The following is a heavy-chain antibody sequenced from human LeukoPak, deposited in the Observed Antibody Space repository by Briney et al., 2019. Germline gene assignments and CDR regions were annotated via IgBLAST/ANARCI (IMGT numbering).Heavy chain of an antibody. D-gene: IGHD4-17*01. Sequence: SETLSLTCAVYGGSFSGYYWSWIRQPPGKGLEWIGEINHSGSTNYNPSLKSRVTIPVDTSKNQFSLKLSSVTAADTAVYYCARGGHDYGDYHLDYWGQGTLVTVSS. CDR1: GGSFSGYY. J-gene: IGHJ4*02. CDR3: ARGGHDYGDYHLDY. V-gene: IGHV4-34*01. CDR2: INHSGST.